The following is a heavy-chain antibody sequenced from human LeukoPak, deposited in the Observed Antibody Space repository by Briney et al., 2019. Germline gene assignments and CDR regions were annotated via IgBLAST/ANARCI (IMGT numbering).Heavy chain of an antibody. CDR1: GFAFSSYW. Sequence: GGSLRLSCAASGFAFSSYWMHWVRQVPGKGLVWVSRINSDGSGTGYADSVKGRFTISRDNAKNTLYLQMNSLRAEDAAVYYCAKPLVYGDAYWYFDLWGRGTLVTVSS. CDR2: INSDGSGT. D-gene: IGHD4-17*01. V-gene: IGHV3-74*01. CDR3: AKPLVYGDAYWYFDL. J-gene: IGHJ2*01.